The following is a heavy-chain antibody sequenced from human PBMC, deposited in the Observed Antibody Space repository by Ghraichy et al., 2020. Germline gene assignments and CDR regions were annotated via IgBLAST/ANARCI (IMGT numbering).Heavy chain of an antibody. Sequence: SETLSLTCTVSGGSISSGGYYWSWIRQHPGKGLEWIGYIYYSGSTYYNPSLKSRVTISVDTSKNQFSLKLSSVTAADTAVYYCARGCSSTSCYPDAFDIWGQGTMVTVSS. D-gene: IGHD2-2*01. CDR3: ARGCSSTSCYPDAFDI. J-gene: IGHJ3*02. V-gene: IGHV4-31*03. CDR1: GGSISSGGYY. CDR2: IYYSGST.